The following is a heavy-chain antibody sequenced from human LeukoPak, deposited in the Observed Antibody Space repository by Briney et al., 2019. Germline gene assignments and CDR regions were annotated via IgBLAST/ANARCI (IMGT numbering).Heavy chain of an antibody. CDR3: ARQPQYYYDSSGYRDY. CDR1: GYSFTSYW. V-gene: IGHV5-51*01. Sequence: GESLQISCKGSGYSFTSYWIGWVRQMPGKGLEWMGIIYPGDSDTRYSPSFQGQVTISADKSISTAYLQWSSLKASDTAMYYCARQPQYYYDSSGYRDYWGQGTLVTVSS. J-gene: IGHJ4*02. CDR2: IYPGDSDT. D-gene: IGHD3-22*01.